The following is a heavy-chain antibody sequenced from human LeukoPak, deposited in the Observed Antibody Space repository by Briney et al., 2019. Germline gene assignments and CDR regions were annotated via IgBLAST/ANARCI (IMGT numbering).Heavy chain of an antibody. Sequence: ASVKVSCKASGYTFTGYYMHWVRQAPGQGLEWMGWINPNSGGTNYAQKFQGRVTMTRDTSISTAYMELSRLRSDDTAVYYCARSCGGDCYSSYPEPTFDYWGQGTLVTVSS. V-gene: IGHV1-2*02. J-gene: IGHJ4*02. CDR1: GYTFTGYY. CDR2: INPNSGGT. D-gene: IGHD2-21*02. CDR3: ARSCGGDCYSSYPEPTFDY.